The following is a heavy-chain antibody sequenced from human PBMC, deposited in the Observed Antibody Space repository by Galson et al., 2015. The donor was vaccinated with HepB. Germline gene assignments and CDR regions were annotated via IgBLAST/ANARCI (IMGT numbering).Heavy chain of an antibody. CDR1: GDSVSSNSAG. CDR2: TYYRSQWYT. Sequence: CAISGDSVSSNSAGWNWIRQSPSRGLEWLGRTYYRSQWYTEYLASVRSRMTINADTSRNQFSLQLNSVTPEDTAVYYCVRDGSWRFDFWGQGTPVTVSS. CDR3: VRDGSWRFDF. D-gene: IGHD3-3*01. V-gene: IGHV6-1*01. J-gene: IGHJ4*02.